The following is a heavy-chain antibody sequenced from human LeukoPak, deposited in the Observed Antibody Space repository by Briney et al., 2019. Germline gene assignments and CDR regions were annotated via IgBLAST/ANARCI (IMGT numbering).Heavy chain of an antibody. Sequence: SETLSLTCTVSGGSISSYYRTWIRQPAGQGLEWIGRIFTSGNTKYNPSLQSRLTMSIDTSTNQFSMKLSSVTAADTAVYYCASHVIGGAYSWGQGALVTVSS. CDR3: ASHVIGGAYS. J-gene: IGHJ4*02. CDR2: IFTSGNT. D-gene: IGHD3-16*02. CDR1: GGSISSYY. V-gene: IGHV4-4*07.